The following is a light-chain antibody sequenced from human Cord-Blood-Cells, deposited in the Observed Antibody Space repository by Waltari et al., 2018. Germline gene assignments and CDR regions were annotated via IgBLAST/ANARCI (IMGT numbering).Light chain of an antibody. CDR1: SSDVGVYNY. J-gene: IGLJ3*02. Sequence: QSALTQPPSASGSPGQSVTISCTGTSSDVGVYNYVSWYQQHPGKAPKLTIYEVSKRPSGVPVRFSGSKSSSTASLTVSGLQAEDEADYYCSSYAGSNNLVFGGGTKLTVL. V-gene: IGLV2-8*01. CDR2: EVS. CDR3: SSYAGSNNLV.